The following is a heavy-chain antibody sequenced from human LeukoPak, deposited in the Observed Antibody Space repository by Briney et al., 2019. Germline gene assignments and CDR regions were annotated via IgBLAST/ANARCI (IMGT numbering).Heavy chain of an antibody. CDR3: ARVPYYYGPGSYYPPPLYGMDV. J-gene: IGHJ6*02. CDR2: IYYSGST. D-gene: IGHD3-10*01. Sequence: ASETLSLTCTVSGGSISSYYWSWIRQPPGKGLEWIGYIYYSGSTNYNPSLKSRVTISVDTSKNQFSLKLSSVTAADTAVYYCARVPYYYGPGSYYPPPLYGMDVWGQGTTVTVSS. CDR1: GGSISSYY. V-gene: IGHV4-59*01.